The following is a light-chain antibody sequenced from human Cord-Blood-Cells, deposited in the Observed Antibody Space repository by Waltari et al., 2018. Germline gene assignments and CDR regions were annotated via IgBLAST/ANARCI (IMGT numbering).Light chain of an antibody. CDR1: TDISNY. V-gene: IGKV1-33*01. J-gene: IGKJ4*01. CDR3: QQYDNLPLT. Sequence: DLQMTQSPSSLSASVGASVHLTCQASTDISNYLNWYQQKPGKAPKLLIYDASNLETGVPSRFSGSGSGTDFTFTISSLQPEDIATYYCQQYDNLPLTFGGGTKVEIK. CDR2: DAS.